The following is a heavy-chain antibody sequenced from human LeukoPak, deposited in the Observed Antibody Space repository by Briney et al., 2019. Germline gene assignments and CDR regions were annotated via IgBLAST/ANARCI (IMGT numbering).Heavy chain of an antibody. V-gene: IGHV3-48*04. Sequence: PGGSLRLSCAASGFTFSSYSMNWVRQAPGKGLEWVSYIRSDGSTIFYADSVKGRFTISRDNAKNTLYLQMNSLRAEDTAVYYCARDGHGNFWRARRTYYMDVWGKGTTVTVSS. CDR3: ARDGHGNFWRARRTYYMDV. D-gene: IGHD3-3*01. CDR1: GFTFSSYS. CDR2: IRSDGSTI. J-gene: IGHJ6*03.